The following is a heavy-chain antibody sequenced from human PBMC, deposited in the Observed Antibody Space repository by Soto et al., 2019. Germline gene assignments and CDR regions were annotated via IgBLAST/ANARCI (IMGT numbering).Heavy chain of an antibody. CDR3: ASLGMRGHDYSNHRPTSQDY. Sequence: QVQLVQSGAEVKKPGASVKVSCKASGYTFTSYYMHWVRQAPGQGLEWMGIINPSGGSTSYAQKFQGRVTMTRDTSTSTVYMELSSLRSEDTAVYYCASLGMRGHDYSNHRPTSQDYWGQGTLVTVSS. CDR2: INPSGGST. D-gene: IGHD4-4*01. J-gene: IGHJ4*02. V-gene: IGHV1-46*01. CDR1: GYTFTSYY.